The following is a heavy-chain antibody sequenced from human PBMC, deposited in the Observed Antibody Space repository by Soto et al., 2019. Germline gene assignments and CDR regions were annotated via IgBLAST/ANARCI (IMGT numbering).Heavy chain of an antibody. CDR2: IYYSGST. J-gene: IGHJ4*02. V-gene: IGHV4-59*01. D-gene: IGHD1-26*01. CDR1: AGSISSYY. Sequence: QVQLQESGPGLVKPSETLSLTCTVSAGSISSYYWSWIRQPAGKGLEWIGYIYYSGSTNYNPSLKSRVTISVDSSKNQFSLKLSSVSAADTAVYYCARGCGLVFDYWGQGTLVTVSS. CDR3: ARGCGLVFDY.